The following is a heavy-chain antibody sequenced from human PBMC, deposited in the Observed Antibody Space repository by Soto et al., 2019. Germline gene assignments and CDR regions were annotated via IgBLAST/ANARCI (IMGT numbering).Heavy chain of an antibody. J-gene: IGHJ6*02. V-gene: IGHV4-34*01. CDR1: GGSFSGYY. D-gene: IGHD2-2*01. Sequence: SETLSLTCAVYGGSFSGYYWSWIRQPPGKGLEWIGEINHSGSTNYNPSLKSRVTISVDTSKNQFSLKLSSVTAAATAVYYCARGDGDIVVVPAAPGGCGMDVWGQGTTVTVSS. CDR2: INHSGST. CDR3: ARGDGDIVVVPAAPGGCGMDV.